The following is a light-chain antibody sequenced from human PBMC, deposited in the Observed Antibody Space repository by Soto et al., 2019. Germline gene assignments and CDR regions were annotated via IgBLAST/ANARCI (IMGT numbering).Light chain of an antibody. J-gene: IGLJ2*01. Sequence: QSALTQPASVSGSPGQSITIPCTGTSSDVGSYDLVSWYQQYPGKAPKLMIYEGSKRPSGVSNRFSGSKSGNTASLTISGLQAEDEADYYCCSYAGSSTVVFGGGTQLTVL. CDR3: CSYAGSSTVV. V-gene: IGLV2-23*01. CDR1: SSDVGSYDL. CDR2: EGS.